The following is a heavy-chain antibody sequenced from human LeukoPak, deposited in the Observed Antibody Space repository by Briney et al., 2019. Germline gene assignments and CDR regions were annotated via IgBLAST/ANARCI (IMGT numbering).Heavy chain of an antibody. CDR3: ARDSDVPFDY. Sequence: GGSLRLSCAASGFTFSSCWMNWVRQAPGKGLEWVANIKQDGSEKYYVDSVKGRFTISRDNAKNSLYLQMNSLRAEDMAVYYCARDSDVPFDYWGQGTLVTVSS. V-gene: IGHV3-7*01. CDR2: IKQDGSEK. CDR1: GFTFSSCW. D-gene: IGHD3-16*01. J-gene: IGHJ4*02.